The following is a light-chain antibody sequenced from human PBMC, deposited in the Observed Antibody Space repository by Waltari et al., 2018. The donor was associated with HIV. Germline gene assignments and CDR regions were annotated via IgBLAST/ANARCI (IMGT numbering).Light chain of an antibody. CDR2: GAS. Sequence: DIRMTQSPSSLSASTGDRITITCRASQTILTSLNWFQQKPGKAPQLLIYGASTLQRGVSSRFSGRASGSDFTLTIRSLQPEDYATYYCQQTYIIPLTFGPGTKV. CDR1: QTILTS. CDR3: QQTYIIPLT. J-gene: IGKJ3*01. V-gene: IGKV1-39*01.